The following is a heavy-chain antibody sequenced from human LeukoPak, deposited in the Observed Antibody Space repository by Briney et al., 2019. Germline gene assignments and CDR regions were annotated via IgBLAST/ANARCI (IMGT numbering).Heavy chain of an antibody. CDR1: GFTLDDYG. Sequence: GGSLRLSCAASGFTLDDYGMSWARQAPGKGLEWVSGISWNGGATSYADSVKGRFTISRDNAENSLYLQMNSLRAEDTALYYCAREYGYRDDYHGMDVWGQGTTVAVSS. V-gene: IGHV3-20*04. D-gene: IGHD5-12*01. J-gene: IGHJ6*02. CDR2: ISWNGGAT. CDR3: AREYGYRDDYHGMDV.